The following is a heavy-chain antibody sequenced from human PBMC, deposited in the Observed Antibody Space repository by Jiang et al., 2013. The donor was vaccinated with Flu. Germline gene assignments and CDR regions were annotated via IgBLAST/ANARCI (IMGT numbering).Heavy chain of an antibody. J-gene: IGHJ3*02. CDR3: ARDISGYDSSGDAFDI. CDR2: IWYDGSNK. D-gene: IGHD5-12*01. V-gene: IGHV3-33*01. Sequence: YGMHWVARRPGKGLEWVAVIWYDGSNKYYADSVKGRFTISRDNSKNTLYLQMNSLRAEDTAVYYCARDISGYDSSGDAFDIWGQGTMVTVSS. CDR1: YG.